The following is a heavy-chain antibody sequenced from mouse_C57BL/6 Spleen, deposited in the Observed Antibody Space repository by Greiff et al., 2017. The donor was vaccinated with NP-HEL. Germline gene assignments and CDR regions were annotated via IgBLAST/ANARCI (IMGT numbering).Heavy chain of an antibody. CDR1: GYTFTSYW. V-gene: IGHV1-64*01. J-gene: IGHJ2*01. CDR2: IHTNSGST. Sequence: QVQLQQPGAELVQPGASVQLSCKASGYTFTSYWMPWVKQRPGQGLEWIGMIHTNSGSTNYNEKFKSKATLTVDKSSSTAYMQLSSLTSEDSAVYYCARSGEVDYWGQGTTLTVSS. D-gene: IGHD3-2*02. CDR3: ARSGEVDY.